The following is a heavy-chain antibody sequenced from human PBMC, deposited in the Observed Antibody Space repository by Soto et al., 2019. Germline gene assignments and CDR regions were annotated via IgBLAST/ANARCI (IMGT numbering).Heavy chain of an antibody. CDR2: INSDGSST. CDR1: GFTVSSNY. CDR3: ATHLPNY. V-gene: IGHV3-74*01. Sequence: PGGSLRLSCAASGFTVSSNYMSWVRQAPGKGLVWVSRINSDGSSTYYADSVKGRFTISRDNAKNTLYLQMNSLRAEDTAVYYCATHLPNYWGQGTLVTVSS. J-gene: IGHJ4*02.